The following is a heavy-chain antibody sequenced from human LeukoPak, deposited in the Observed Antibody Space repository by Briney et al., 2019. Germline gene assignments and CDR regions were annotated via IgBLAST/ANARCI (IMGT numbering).Heavy chain of an antibody. Sequence: GESLKTSCRGSGYSFTSYWIGWVRQMPGKGLEWMAIIYPDDSDTRYSPSFQGQVTISADKSISTAYLQWSSLKASDTAMYYCARHRRTSGYFDYWGQGTLVTVSS. CDR1: GYSFTSYW. J-gene: IGHJ4*02. CDR3: ARHRRTSGYFDY. CDR2: IYPDDSDT. V-gene: IGHV5-51*01. D-gene: IGHD1-26*01.